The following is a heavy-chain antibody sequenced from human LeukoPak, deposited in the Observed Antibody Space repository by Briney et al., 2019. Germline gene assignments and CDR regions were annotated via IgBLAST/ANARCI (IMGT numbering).Heavy chain of an antibody. CDR1: GGSVSSRSYY. D-gene: IGHD6-6*01. CDR2: IYYSGST. J-gene: IGHJ4*02. V-gene: IGHV4-39*02. Sequence: PSETLSLTCTVSGGSVSSRSYYWGWIRQPPGKGLEWIGSIYYSGSTYYNPSLTSRVTISVDTSKNQFSLQLNSVTPEDTAVYYCTRDGSSSSFDYRGQGTLVTVSS. CDR3: TRDGSSSSFDY.